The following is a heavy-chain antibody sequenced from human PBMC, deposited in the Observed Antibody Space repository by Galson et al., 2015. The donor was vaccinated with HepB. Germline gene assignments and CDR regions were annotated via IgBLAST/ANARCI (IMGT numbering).Heavy chain of an antibody. CDR3: ARDQVEWELLGYFDY. J-gene: IGHJ4*02. CDR2: IWYDGSNK. D-gene: IGHD1-26*01. Sequence: SLRLSCAASGFTFSSYGMHWVRQAPGKGLEWVAVIWYDGSNKYYADSVKGRFTISRDNSKNTLYLQMNSLRAEDTAVYYCARDQVEWELLGYFDYWGQGTLVTVSS. V-gene: IGHV3-33*01. CDR1: GFTFSSYG.